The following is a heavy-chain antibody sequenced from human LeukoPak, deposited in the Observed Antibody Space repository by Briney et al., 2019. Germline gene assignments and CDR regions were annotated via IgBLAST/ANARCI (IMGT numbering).Heavy chain of an antibody. V-gene: IGHV3-23*01. D-gene: IGHD3-16*01. CDR2: ISGSGGST. CDR1: GFTFSSYA. CDR3: GKEGGA. J-gene: IGHJ5*02. Sequence: GGSLRLSCAASGFTFSSYAMSWVRQAPGKGLEWVSAISGSGGSTYYADSVGGRFTISRDNSKDMVYLQMNSLKVEDTATYYCGKEGGAWGQGTKVTVSS.